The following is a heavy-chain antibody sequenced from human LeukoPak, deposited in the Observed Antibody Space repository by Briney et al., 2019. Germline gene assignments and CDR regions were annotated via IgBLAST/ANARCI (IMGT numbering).Heavy chain of an antibody. Sequence: PGGSLRLSCAASGFTFSIYAMSYVRQAPGKGLEWVSAICGSGGSTYYADSVKGRFTISRDNSKNTLYLQMNSLRAEDTAVYYCAKERYIVVVPAAMVDYWGQGTLVTVSS. J-gene: IGHJ4*02. CDR1: GFTFSIYA. V-gene: IGHV3-23*01. D-gene: IGHD2-2*01. CDR2: ICGSGGST. CDR3: AKERYIVVVPAAMVDY.